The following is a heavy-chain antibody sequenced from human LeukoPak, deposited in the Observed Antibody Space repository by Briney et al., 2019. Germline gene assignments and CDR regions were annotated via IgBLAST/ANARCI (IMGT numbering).Heavy chain of an antibody. CDR1: GGTFSSYA. CDR3: ARGYYYDSSGYYYWNEFDY. V-gene: IGHV1-69*05. Sequence: ASVKVSCKASGGTFSSYAISWVRQAPGQGLEWMGGIIPIFGTANYAQKFQGRVTITTDESTSTAYMELSSLGSEDTAVYYCARGYYYDSSGYYYWNEFDYWGQGTLVTVSS. CDR2: IIPIFGTA. D-gene: IGHD3-22*01. J-gene: IGHJ4*02.